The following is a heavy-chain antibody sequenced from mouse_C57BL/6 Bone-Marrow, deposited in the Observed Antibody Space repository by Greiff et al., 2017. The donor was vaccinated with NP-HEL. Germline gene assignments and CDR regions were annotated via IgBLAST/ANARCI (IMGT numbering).Heavy chain of an antibody. CDR3: TMIYYGNMYYFDY. V-gene: IGHV1-5*01. D-gene: IGHD2-1*01. J-gene: IGHJ2*01. CDR1: GYTFTSYW. Sequence: VQLQQSGTVLARPGASVKMSCKTSGYTFTSYWMHWVKQRPGQGLEWIGAIYPGNSDPSYNQKFKGKAKLTAVTSASTAYMELSSLTNEDSAVYYCTMIYYGNMYYFDYWGQGTTLTVSS. CDR2: IYPGNSDP.